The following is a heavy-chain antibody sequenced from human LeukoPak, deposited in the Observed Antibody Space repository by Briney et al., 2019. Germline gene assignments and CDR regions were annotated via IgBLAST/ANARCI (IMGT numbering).Heavy chain of an antibody. CDR3: AREYLGHTRTTYGMDV. V-gene: IGHV1-69*04. CDR2: IIPMPGIA. Sequence: SVKVSRKAPGGTFSGYTINWVRQAPGHGLEWMGRIIPMPGIANYTQKFQGRVTITADKSTSTSYMELNSLRSEDTAIYYCAREYLGHTRTTYGMDVWGQGTTVIVSS. J-gene: IGHJ6*02. D-gene: IGHD1-14*01. CDR1: GGTFSGYT.